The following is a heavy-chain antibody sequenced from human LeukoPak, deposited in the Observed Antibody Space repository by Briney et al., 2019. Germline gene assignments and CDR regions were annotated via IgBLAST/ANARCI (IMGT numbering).Heavy chain of an antibody. D-gene: IGHD5-12*01. CDR2: INPSGGST. Sequence: ASVKVSCKASGGTFSSYAISWVRQAPGQGLEWMGIINPSGGSTSYAQKFQGRVTMTRDTSTSTVYMELSSLRSEDTAVYYCAREEIYSGYAKIDYWGQGTLVTVSS. CDR3: AREEIYSGYAKIDY. V-gene: IGHV1-46*01. J-gene: IGHJ4*02. CDR1: GGTFSSYA.